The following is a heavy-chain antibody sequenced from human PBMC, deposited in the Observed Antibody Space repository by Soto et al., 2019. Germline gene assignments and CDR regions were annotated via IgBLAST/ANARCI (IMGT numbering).Heavy chain of an antibody. J-gene: IGHJ5*02. D-gene: IGHD3-10*01. CDR3: AKGGSMLRGVANTHWFDP. CDR2: LSDSGGSI. Sequence: PGGSLRLSCTASGFTFSRHAMTWVRQAPGKGLEWVSGLSDSGGSIYYADSVKGRFTISRDNSKNTLNLQMNSLRAEDTAVYYCAKGGSMLRGVANTHWFDPWGQGALVTVSS. CDR1: GFTFSRHA. V-gene: IGHV3-23*01.